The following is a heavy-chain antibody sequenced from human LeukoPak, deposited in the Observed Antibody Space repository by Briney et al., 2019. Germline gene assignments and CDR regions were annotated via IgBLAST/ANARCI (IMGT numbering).Heavy chain of an antibody. J-gene: IGHJ4*02. D-gene: IGHD3-22*01. CDR2: IKPSGGST. V-gene: IGHV1-46*01. Sequence: ASVKVSCKASGYTFTSYYMHWVRQAPGQGLEWMGIIKPSGGSTSYAQKFQGRVTMTRDMSTSTAYMQLSRLSSDDTAVYYCARVDDRGHYYDSSGPRKLFDYWGQGTLVTVSS. CDR1: GYTFTSYY. CDR3: ARVDDRGHYYDSSGPRKLFDY.